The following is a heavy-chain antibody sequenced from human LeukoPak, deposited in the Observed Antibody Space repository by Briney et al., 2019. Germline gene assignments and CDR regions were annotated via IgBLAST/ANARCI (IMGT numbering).Heavy chain of an antibody. CDR1: GFTFSNYA. V-gene: IGHV3-23*01. J-gene: IGHJ4*02. CDR2: TTGRGDNT. CDR3: TRDVPEYVGASAD. D-gene: IGHD1-26*01. Sequence: GGSLRLSCAASGFTFSNYAMSWVRQAPGKGLEWVSTTTGRGDNTHYADSVEGRFTFSRDNSKNTLYLQMNSLGVDDTAVYYCTRDVPEYVGASADWGQGTLVTVSS.